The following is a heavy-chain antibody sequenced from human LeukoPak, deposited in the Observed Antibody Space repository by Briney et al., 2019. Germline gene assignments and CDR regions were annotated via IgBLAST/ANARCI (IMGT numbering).Heavy chain of an antibody. CDR3: ARAPPDFWSGYYISGPYYYYGMDV. CDR1: GYTFTGYY. J-gene: IGHJ6*02. Sequence: GASVKVSCKASGYTFTGYYMHWVRQAPGQGLEWMGWINPNSGGTNYAQKFQGRVTMTRDTSISTAYMELSRLRSDDTAVYYCARAPPDFWSGYYISGPYYYYGMDVWGQGTTVTVSS. V-gene: IGHV1-2*02. CDR2: INPNSGGT. D-gene: IGHD3-3*01.